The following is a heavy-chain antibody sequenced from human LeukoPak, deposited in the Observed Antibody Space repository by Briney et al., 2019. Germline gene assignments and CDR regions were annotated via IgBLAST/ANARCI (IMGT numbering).Heavy chain of an antibody. CDR3: AREASLYCSGNDCYWAFDR. CDR1: GFSFNNYW. V-gene: IGHV3-7*01. Sequence: PGGSLRLSCVASGFSFNNYWMSWVRQAPGKGLECVANIKQDESKTYYIDSVKGRFTISRDNARNSLFLQINSLTAEDTAVYYCAREASLYCSGNDCYWAFDRWGQGTLVTVSS. CDR2: IKQDESKT. D-gene: IGHD2-2*01. J-gene: IGHJ5*02.